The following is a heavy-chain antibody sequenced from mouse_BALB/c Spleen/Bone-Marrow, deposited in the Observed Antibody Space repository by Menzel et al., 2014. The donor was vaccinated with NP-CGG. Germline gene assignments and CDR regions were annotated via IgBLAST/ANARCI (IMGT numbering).Heavy chain of an antibody. CDR3: ARRYRYDYFDY. CDR1: GFTFSSFG. V-gene: IGHV5-17*02. J-gene: IGHJ2*01. D-gene: IGHD2-14*01. CDR2: ISSGSSTI. Sequence: EVQRVESGGGLVQPGGSRKLSCAASGFTFSSFGMHWVRQAPEKGLEWVAYISSGSSTIYYADTVKGRFTISRDNPKNTLFLEMTSLRSEDTAKYYCARRYRYDYFDYWGQGTTLTVSS.